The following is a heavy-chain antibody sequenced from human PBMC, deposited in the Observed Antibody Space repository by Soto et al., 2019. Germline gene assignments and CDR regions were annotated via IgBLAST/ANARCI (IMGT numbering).Heavy chain of an antibody. CDR3: ARETRGIFGVVIPQSWFDP. J-gene: IGHJ5*02. V-gene: IGHV4-61*01. CDR2: IYYSGST. Sequence: SETLSLTCTVSGGSVSSGSYYWSWIRQPPGKGLEWIGYIYYSGSTNYNPSLKSRVTISVDTSKNQFSLKLSSVTAADTAVYYCARETRGIFGVVIPQSWFDPWGQGTLVTVSS. CDR1: GGSVSSGSYY. D-gene: IGHD3-3*01.